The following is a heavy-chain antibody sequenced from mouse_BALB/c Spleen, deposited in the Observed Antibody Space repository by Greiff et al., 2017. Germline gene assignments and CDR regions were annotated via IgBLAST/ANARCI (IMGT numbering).Heavy chain of an antibody. V-gene: IGHV14-1*02. J-gene: IGHJ4*01. CDR1: GFNIKDYY. Sequence: EVQLQQSGAELVRPGALVKLSCKASGFNIKDYYMHWVKQRPEQGLEWIGWIDPENGNTIYDPKFQGKASITADTSSNTAYLQHSSLTSEDTAVYYCARCYRYDRYYYAMDYWGQGTSVTVSS. CDR3: ARCYRYDRYYYAMDY. CDR2: IDPENGNT. D-gene: IGHD2-14*01.